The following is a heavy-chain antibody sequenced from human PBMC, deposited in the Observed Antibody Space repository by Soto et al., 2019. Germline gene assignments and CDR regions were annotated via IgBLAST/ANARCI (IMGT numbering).Heavy chain of an antibody. CDR1: GFTFSSYW. D-gene: IGHD2-15*01. CDR2: IKQDGSEK. J-gene: IGHJ6*03. CDR3: ARCQHCSGGSCYSYYYYYYMDV. Sequence: PGGSLRLSCAASGFTFSSYWMSWVRQAPGKGLEWVANIKQDGSEKYYVDSVKGRFTISRDNAKNSLYLQMNSLRAEDTAVYYCARCQHCSGGSCYSYYYYYYMDVWGKGTTVTVSS. V-gene: IGHV3-7*01.